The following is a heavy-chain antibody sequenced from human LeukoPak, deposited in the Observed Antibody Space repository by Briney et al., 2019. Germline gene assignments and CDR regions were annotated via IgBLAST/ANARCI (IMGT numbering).Heavy chain of an antibody. CDR3: ARDKEGGFDY. Sequence: GGSLRLSCAASGFTFSSDSMNWVRQAPGKGLEWVSYISSSSSTIYYADSVKGRFTISRDNAKNSLYLQMNSLRAEDTAVYYCARDKEGGFDYWGQGTLVTVSS. V-gene: IGHV3-48*01. D-gene: IGHD1-26*01. CDR2: ISSSSSTI. CDR1: GFTFSSDS. J-gene: IGHJ4*02.